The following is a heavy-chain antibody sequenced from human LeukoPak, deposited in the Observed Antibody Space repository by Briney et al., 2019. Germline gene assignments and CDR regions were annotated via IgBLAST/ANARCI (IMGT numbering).Heavy chain of an antibody. V-gene: IGHV1-18*01. CDR2: ISAYNGNT. Sequence: GASVKVSCKASGYTFTSYGISWVRQAPGQGLEWMGWISAYNGNTNYAQKLQGRVTMTTDTSTSTAYMELRSLRSDDTAVYYCARDLGAPAADSYYYYGMDVWGQGTTVTVSS. CDR3: ARDLGAPAADSYYYYGMDV. D-gene: IGHD2-2*01. J-gene: IGHJ6*02. CDR1: GYTFTSYG.